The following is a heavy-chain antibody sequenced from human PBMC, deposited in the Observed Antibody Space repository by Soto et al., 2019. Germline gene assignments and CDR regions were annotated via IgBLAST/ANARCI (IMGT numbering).Heavy chain of an antibody. V-gene: IGHV4-4*02. CDR2: IYQSGSA. CDR3: ARRPGAFDC. CDR1: GGSISSNSW. D-gene: IGHD2-2*01. J-gene: IGHJ4*02. Sequence: QVQLQESGPGLVKPSGTLSLTCAVSGGSISSNSWWAWVRQPPGKGLEWIGEIYQSGSANYNPSPKXRXTXXVDKSNNHFSLTLSSVTAADTAVYYCARRPGAFDCWGQGTLVTVSS.